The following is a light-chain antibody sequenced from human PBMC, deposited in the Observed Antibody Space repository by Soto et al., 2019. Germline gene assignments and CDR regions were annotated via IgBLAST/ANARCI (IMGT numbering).Light chain of an antibody. Sequence: QSVLTQPASVSGSPGQSITISCTGTSSDVGGYNYVSWYQQHPGKAPKLMIYDVSNRPSGVSNRFSGSKSGNTASLTISGLQAEDEADYYCSSYTINSTPYLLGTGPKVTVL. CDR1: SSDVGGYNY. CDR2: DVS. V-gene: IGLV2-14*01. J-gene: IGLJ1*01. CDR3: SSYTINSTPYL.